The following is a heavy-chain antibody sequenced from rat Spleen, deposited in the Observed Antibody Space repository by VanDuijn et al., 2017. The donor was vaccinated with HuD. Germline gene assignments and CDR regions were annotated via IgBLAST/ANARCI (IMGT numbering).Heavy chain of an antibody. V-gene: IGHV10-5*01. Sequence: VQLVESGGGLVQPGNSLKLSCAASGFAFSTAAMYWVRQAPGKGLEWVARIRTKPNNYATYYADSVKGRFTISRDDSKSMVYLQMDNLKTEDTAMYYCTAALDSGDYWGQGVMVTVSS. CDR2: IRTKPNNYAT. CDR1: GFAFSTAA. D-gene: IGHD1-1*01. CDR3: TAALDSGDY. J-gene: IGHJ2*01.